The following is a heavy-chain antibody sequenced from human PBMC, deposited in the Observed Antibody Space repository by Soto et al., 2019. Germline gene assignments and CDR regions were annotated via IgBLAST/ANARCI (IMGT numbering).Heavy chain of an antibody. D-gene: IGHD4-4*01. CDR2: IYTSGST. CDR1: GGSISSYY. J-gene: IGHJ4*02. CDR3: ARGPTTVTTDYFDY. Sequence: KPSETLSLTCTVSGGSISSYYWSWIRQPAGKGLEWIGRIYTSGSTNYNPSLKSRVTMSVDTSKNQFSLKLSSVTAADTAVYYCARGPTTVTTDYFDYWGQGTLVTVSS. V-gene: IGHV4-4*07.